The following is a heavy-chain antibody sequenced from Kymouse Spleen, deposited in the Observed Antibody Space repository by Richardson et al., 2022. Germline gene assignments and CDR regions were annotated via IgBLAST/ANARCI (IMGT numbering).Heavy chain of an antibody. CDR2: ISWNSGSI. D-gene: IGHD3-9*01. Sequence: EVQLVESGGGLVQPGRSLRLSCAASGFTFDDYAMHWVRQAPGKGLEWVSGISWNSGSIGYADSVKGRFTISRDNAKNSLYLQMNSLRAEDTALYYCAKDMGYDILTGPFDYWGQGTLVTVSS. CDR1: GFTFDDYA. V-gene: IGHV3-9*01. CDR3: AKDMGYDILTGPFDY. J-gene: IGHJ4*02.